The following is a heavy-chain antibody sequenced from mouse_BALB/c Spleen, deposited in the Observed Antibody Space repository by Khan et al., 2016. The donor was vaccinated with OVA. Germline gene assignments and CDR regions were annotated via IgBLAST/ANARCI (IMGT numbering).Heavy chain of an antibody. V-gene: IGHV1-69*02. CDR2: IDPSDSYT. CDR1: GYTFTSYW. Sequence: QVQLQQPGAELVKPGASVKLSCKASGYTFTSYWMHWVKQRPGQGLEWIGEIDPSDSYTNYNQKFKGKATLTVDKSSSTAYMQLSSLTSEDSAVYYCARGVPYAMDYWGQGTSVTVSS. CDR3: ARGVPYAMDY. J-gene: IGHJ4*01.